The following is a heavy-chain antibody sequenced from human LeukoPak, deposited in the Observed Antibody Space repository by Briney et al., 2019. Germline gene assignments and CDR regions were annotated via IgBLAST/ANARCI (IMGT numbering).Heavy chain of an antibody. V-gene: IGHV3-23*01. D-gene: IGHD6-19*01. J-gene: IGHJ4*02. Sequence: GGSLRLSCAASGFTFSSYAMSWVRQAPGKGLEWVSAISGSGGSTYYADSVKGRFTISRDNSKNTLYLQMNSLRAEDTAVYYCAKVRPRVGLSVAGSWLWYFDYWGQGTLVTVSS. CDR1: GFTFSSYA. CDR2: ISGSGGST. CDR3: AKVRPRVGLSVAGSWLWYFDY.